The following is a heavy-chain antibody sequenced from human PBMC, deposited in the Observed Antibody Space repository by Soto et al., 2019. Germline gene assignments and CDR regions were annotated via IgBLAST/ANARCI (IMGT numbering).Heavy chain of an antibody. V-gene: IGHV1-46*01. D-gene: IGHD3-9*01. CDR3: ARGVTYYDILTGYPAFMDV. J-gene: IGHJ6*02. CDR1: GYTFTSYY. Sequence: ASVKVSCKASGYTFTSYYMHWVRQAPGQGLEWMGIINPSGGSTSYAQKFQGRVTMTRDTSTSTVYMELSSLRSEDTAVYYCARGVTYYDILTGYPAFMDVWGQGTTVTAP. CDR2: INPSGGST.